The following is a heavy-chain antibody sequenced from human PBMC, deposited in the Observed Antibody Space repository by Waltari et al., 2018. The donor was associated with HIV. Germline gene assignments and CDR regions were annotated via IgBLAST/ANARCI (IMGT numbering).Heavy chain of an antibody. J-gene: IGHJ5*02. V-gene: IGHV1-69*01. D-gene: IGHD6-6*01. Sequence: QVQLVQSGAEVKKPGSSVKVSCKASGGTFSSYAISWVRQPPGQGLEWMGGHTPIIGTANYAQKFQGRVTMTADEATSTGYMELSSRRSEDTAVYYCARDLGQFHGSASDRGWFDPWGQGTLVTVSS. CDR3: ARDLGQFHGSASDRGWFDP. CDR2: HTPIIGTA. CDR1: GGTFSSYA.